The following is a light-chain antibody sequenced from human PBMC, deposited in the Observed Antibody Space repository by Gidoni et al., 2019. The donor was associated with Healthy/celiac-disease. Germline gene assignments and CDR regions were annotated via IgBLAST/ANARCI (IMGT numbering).Light chain of an antibody. J-gene: IGLJ3*02. CDR1: SSNIGAGYD. V-gene: IGLV1-40*01. CDR2: GNS. CDR3: QSYDSSLSGSEV. Sequence: QSVLPQPPSVSGAPGQRVTISCTGSSSNIGAGYDVHWYQQLPGTAPKLLIYGNSNRPSGVPDRFFGSKSGTSASLAITGLQAEDEADYYCQSYDSSLSGSEVFGGGTKLTVL.